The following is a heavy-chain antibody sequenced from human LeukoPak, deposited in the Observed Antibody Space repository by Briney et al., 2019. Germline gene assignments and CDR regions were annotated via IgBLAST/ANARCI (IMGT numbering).Heavy chain of an antibody. Sequence: ASVKVSCKASGYTFTSYGISWVRQAPGQGLEWMGWISAYNGNTNYAQKLQGRVTMTTDTSTSTAYMELRSLRSDDTAVYYCARVWEHYYGSGSYSDYYYYYYMDVWGKGTTVTISS. CDR3: ARVWEHYYGSGSYSDYYYYYYMDV. V-gene: IGHV1-18*01. CDR1: GYTFTSYG. D-gene: IGHD3-10*01. J-gene: IGHJ6*03. CDR2: ISAYNGNT.